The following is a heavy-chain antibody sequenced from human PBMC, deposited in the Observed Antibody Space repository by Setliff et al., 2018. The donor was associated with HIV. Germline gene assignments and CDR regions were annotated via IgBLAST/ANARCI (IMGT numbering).Heavy chain of an antibody. J-gene: IGHJ4*02. D-gene: IGHD1-26*01. V-gene: IGHV4-39*01. CDR3: ARHLRWELPYYFDY. Sequence: SETLSLTCTVSGGSISSSSYYWGWIRQPPGKGLEWIGSIYYSGATYYNPSLKSRVTLSVDTSSNQFSLKLSSVTAADTAVYYCARHLRWELPYYFDYWGQGTLVTVSS. CDR2: IYYSGAT. CDR1: GGSISSSSYY.